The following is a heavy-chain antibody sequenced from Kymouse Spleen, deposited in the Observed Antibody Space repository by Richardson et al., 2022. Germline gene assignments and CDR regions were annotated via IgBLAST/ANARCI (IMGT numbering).Heavy chain of an antibody. D-gene: IGHD6-6*01. Sequence: QVQLVESGGGVVQPGRSLRLSCAASGFTFSSYGMHWVRQAPGKGLEWVAVISYDGSNKYYADSVKGRFTISRDNSKNTLYLQMNSLRAEDTAVYYCAKEYSSSSYYYGMDVWGQGTTVTVSS. CDR1: GFTFSSYG. CDR3: AKEYSSSSYYYGMDV. V-gene: IGHV3-30*18. CDR2: ISYDGSNK. J-gene: IGHJ6*02.